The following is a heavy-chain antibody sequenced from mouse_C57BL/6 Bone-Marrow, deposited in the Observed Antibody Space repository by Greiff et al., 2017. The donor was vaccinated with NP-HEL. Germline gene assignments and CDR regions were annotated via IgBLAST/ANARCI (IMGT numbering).Heavy chain of an antibody. CDR2: IHPNSGST. CDR3: ARYGYTFYAMDY. Sequence: QVQLQQSGAELVKPGASVKLSCKASGYTFTSYWMHWVKQRPGQGLEWIGMIHPNSGSTNYNEKFKSKATLTVDKSSSTAYMQLSSLTSEDSAVYDGARYGYTFYAMDYWGQGTSVTVSS. D-gene: IGHD2-2*01. CDR1: GYTFTSYW. V-gene: IGHV1-64*01. J-gene: IGHJ4*01.